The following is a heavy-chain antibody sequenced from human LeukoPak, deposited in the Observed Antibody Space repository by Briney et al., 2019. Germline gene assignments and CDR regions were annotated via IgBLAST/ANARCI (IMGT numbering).Heavy chain of an antibody. CDR2: ISWDGGST. J-gene: IGHJ4*02. CDR1: GFTFDDYA. CDR3: AKVSLDSRGEDYFDY. V-gene: IGHV3-43D*03. Sequence: GSLRLSCAASGFTFDDYAMHWVRQAPGKGLEWVSLISWDGGSTYYADSVKGRFTISRDNSKNSLYLQMNSLRAEDTALYYCAKVSLDSRGEDYFDYWGQGTLVSVSS. D-gene: IGHD3-22*01.